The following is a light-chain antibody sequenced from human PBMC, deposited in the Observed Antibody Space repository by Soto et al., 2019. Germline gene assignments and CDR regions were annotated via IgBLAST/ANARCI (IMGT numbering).Light chain of an antibody. Sequence: QSALTQPASISGSPGQSITISCTGTSSDVGGYNYVSWYQQYPGKAPKLRIYDVDNRPSGVSNRFSGSKSGKTASLTISGLQADDEADYYCSSYTSSSTVIFGGGTKLTVL. CDR2: DVD. CDR1: SSDVGGYNY. V-gene: IGLV2-14*03. J-gene: IGLJ2*01. CDR3: SSYTSSSTVI.